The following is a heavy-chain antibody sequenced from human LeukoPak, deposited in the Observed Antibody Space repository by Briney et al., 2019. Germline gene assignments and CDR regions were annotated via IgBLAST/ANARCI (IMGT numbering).Heavy chain of an antibody. V-gene: IGHV3-33*01. CDR3: ARCASSAPPYSWFDP. J-gene: IGHJ5*02. CDR1: GFTFSSYG. D-gene: IGHD3-22*01. Sequence: PGGSLRLSCAASGFTFSSYGMHWVRQAPGKGLEWVAVIWYDGSNKYYADSVKGRFTISRDNSKNTLYLQMNSLRAEDTAVYYCARCASSAPPYSWFDPWGQGTLVTVSS. CDR2: IWYDGSNK.